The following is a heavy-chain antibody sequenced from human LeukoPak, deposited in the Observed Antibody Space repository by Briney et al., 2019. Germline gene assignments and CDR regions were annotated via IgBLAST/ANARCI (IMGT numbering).Heavy chain of an antibody. V-gene: IGHV1-18*01. CDR1: GYNFIIYG. Sequence: GASVKVSCTASGYNFIIYGFSWVRQAPGQGLEWMGWVSAYNGNTKYAQKFQDRVTMTTNTSTSTAYMELRSLRPDDTAVYYCAREGGVWGVPGAGFDPWGQGTLVSVSS. J-gene: IGHJ5*02. CDR2: VSAYNGNT. D-gene: IGHD3-10*01. CDR3: AREGGVWGVPGAGFDP.